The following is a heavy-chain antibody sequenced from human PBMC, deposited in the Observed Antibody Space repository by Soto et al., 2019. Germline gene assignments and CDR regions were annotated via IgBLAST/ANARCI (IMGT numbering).Heavy chain of an antibody. D-gene: IGHD3-22*01. CDR3: ARARYYDSSGYYSAFDY. CDR2: IWYDGSYK. Sequence: GGSLRLSCAASGCTFSTYGIHWVRQAPGKGLEWVSVIWYDGSYKFYADSVKGRFTISRDNSKNTLFLQMNSLRAEDTAVYYCARARYYDSSGYYSAFDYWGQGTLVTVSS. V-gene: IGHV3-33*01. J-gene: IGHJ4*02. CDR1: GCTFSTYG.